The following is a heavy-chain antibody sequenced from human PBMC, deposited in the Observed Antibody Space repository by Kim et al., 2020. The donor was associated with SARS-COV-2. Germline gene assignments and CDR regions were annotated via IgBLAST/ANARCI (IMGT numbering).Heavy chain of an antibody. D-gene: IGHD1-26*01. J-gene: IGHJ4*02. V-gene: IGHV4-34*01. CDR2: INHSGST. CDR1: GGSFSGYY. Sequence: SETLSLTCAVYGGSFSGYYWSWIRQPPGKGLEWIGEINHSGSTNYNPSLKSRVTISVDTSKNQFSLKLSSVTAADTAVYYCARVEVTRGATDYWGQGTLVTVSS. CDR3: ARVEVTRGATDY.